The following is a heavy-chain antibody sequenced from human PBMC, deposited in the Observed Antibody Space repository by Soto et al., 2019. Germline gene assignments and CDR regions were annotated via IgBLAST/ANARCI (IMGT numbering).Heavy chain of an antibody. CDR2: IYYDGSA. CDR1: GGSINTADYY. J-gene: IGHJ5*02. CDR3: ARRMRDTATHYYNWFDP. Sequence: QVQLQESGPGLVKPSQTLSLTCTVSGGSINTADYYWSWIRQSPGKGLEWIVNIYYDGSAYPTPSLRRRFTALVDTSKNQFSLNLFSVTAAATAVYYCARRMRDTATHYYNWFDPWGQGTLVTVSS. D-gene: IGHD2-15*01. V-gene: IGHV4-30-4*01.